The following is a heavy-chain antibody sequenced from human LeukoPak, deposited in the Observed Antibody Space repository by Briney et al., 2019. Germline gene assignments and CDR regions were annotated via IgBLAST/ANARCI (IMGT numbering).Heavy chain of an antibody. J-gene: IGHJ4*02. CDR2: ISGSGGST. D-gene: IGHD6-13*01. Sequence: PGGSLRLSCAASGFTFSGYAMSWVRQAPGKGLEWVSAISGSGGSTYYADSVKGRFTISRDNSKNTLYLQMNSLRAEDTAVYYCAKAPYSSSWYLDYWGQGTLVTVSS. CDR3: AKAPYSSSWYLDY. CDR1: GFTFSGYA. V-gene: IGHV3-23*01.